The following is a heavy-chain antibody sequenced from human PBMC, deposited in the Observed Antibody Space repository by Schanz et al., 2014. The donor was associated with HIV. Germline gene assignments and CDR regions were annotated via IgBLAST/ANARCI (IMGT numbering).Heavy chain of an antibody. CDR3: TRDGGCSGTACYGYGMDV. CDR1: GFTFSSYG. Sequence: VQLVESGGGVVQPGRSLRLSCAASGFTFSSYGMHWVRQAPGKGLEWVAHMIWNNGIYYADSVKGRFTISRDNAKNSIYLQMNSLREEDTAVYYCTRDGGCSGTACYGYGMDVWGQGTTVTVSS. J-gene: IGHJ6*02. D-gene: IGHD2-2*01. CDR2: IWNNGI. V-gene: IGHV3-48*02.